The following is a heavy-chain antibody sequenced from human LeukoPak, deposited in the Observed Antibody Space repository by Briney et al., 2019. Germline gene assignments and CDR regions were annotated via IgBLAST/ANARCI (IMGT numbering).Heavy chain of an antibody. Sequence: TSETLSLTCAVSGGSISSSNWWSWVRQPPGKGLEWIGEIYHSGSTNYNPSLKSRVTISLDTSKNDLSLKLSSVTAADTAVYYCARVMGGVRGYFFDYWGQGTLVTVSS. CDR3: ARVMGGVRGYFFDY. CDR1: GGSISSSNW. D-gene: IGHD2-8*02. J-gene: IGHJ4*02. V-gene: IGHV4-4*02. CDR2: IYHSGST.